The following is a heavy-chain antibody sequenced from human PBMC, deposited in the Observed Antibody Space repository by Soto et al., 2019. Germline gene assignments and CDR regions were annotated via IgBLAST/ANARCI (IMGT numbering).Heavy chain of an antibody. Sequence: PSETLSLTCAVSGGSISSGGYSWSWIRQPPGKGLEWIGYIYHSGSTYYNPSLKSRVTISVDRSKNQFSLKLSSVTAADTAVYYCARVGRDNYYDSSGYSYFDCWGQGTLVTVSS. CDR1: GGSISSGGYS. D-gene: IGHD3-22*01. CDR3: ARVGRDNYYDSSGYSYFDC. V-gene: IGHV4-30-2*01. CDR2: IYHSGST. J-gene: IGHJ4*02.